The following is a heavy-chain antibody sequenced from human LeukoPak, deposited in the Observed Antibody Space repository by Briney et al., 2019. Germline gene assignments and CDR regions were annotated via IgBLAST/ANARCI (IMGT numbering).Heavy chain of an antibody. Sequence: PSETLSLTCTVSGGSISSYYWSWIRQPAGKGLEWIGRIYTSGSTNYNPSLKSRVTMSVDTSKNQFSLKLSSVTAADTAVYYCARHGDYGEYLGWFDAFDIWGQGTMVTVSS. D-gene: IGHD4-17*01. V-gene: IGHV4-4*07. J-gene: IGHJ3*02. CDR1: GGSISSYY. CDR2: IYTSGST. CDR3: ARHGDYGEYLGWFDAFDI.